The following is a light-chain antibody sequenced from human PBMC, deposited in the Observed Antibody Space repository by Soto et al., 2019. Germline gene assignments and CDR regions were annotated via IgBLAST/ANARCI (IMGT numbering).Light chain of an antibody. CDR2: AAS. V-gene: IGKV1-39*01. J-gene: IGKJ5*01. CDR3: QQSYSTPHVT. CDR1: QSISSY. Sequence: DIQMTQSPSSLSASVGDRVTITCRASQSISSYLNWYQQKPGKAPKLLIYAASSLQSGVPSRFSGSGSWTDFTLTISSLQPEDFATYYCQQSYSTPHVTFGQGTRLEI.